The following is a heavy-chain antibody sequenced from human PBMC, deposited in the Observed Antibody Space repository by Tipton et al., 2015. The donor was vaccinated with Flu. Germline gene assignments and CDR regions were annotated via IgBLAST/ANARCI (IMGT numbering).Heavy chain of an antibody. Sequence: LRLSCTVSGGSISSYYWSWIRQPPGKGLEWIGYIYYSGSTNYNPSLKSRVTISVDTSKNQFSLKLSSVTAADTAVYYCARSPPGAPYYDFWSGYYKDYYYGMDVWGQGTTVTVSS. J-gene: IGHJ6*02. CDR1: GGSISSYY. V-gene: IGHV4-59*01. CDR2: IYYSGST. CDR3: ARSPPGAPYYDFWSGYYKDYYYGMDV. D-gene: IGHD3-3*01.